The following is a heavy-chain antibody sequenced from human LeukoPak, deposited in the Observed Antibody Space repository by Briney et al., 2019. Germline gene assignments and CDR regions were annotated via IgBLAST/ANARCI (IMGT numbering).Heavy chain of an antibody. V-gene: IGHV3-23*01. CDR1: GFTFSTYA. D-gene: IGHD3-22*01. J-gene: IGHJ4*02. CDR2: IGGSGGSR. Sequence: GGSLRLSCAASGFTFSTYAMSWVRQAPGKGLEWMSGIGGSGGSRYYADSVKGRFTISRDNSKNTLYLQMNSLSADDTAVYYCAKAMYYYDRSGYAAAYYFDYWGQGTLVTVSS. CDR3: AKAMYYYDRSGYAAAYYFDY.